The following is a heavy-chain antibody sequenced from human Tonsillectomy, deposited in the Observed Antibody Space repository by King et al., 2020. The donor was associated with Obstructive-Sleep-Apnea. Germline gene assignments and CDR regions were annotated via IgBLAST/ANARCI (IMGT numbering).Heavy chain of an antibody. CDR1: GYTFTDYY. V-gene: IGHV1-2*02. D-gene: IGHD3-22*01. CDR2: INPNSGGT. Sequence: VQLVESGAEVKKPGASVKVSCKASGYTFTDYYMHWVRQAPGQGLEWMGWINPNSGGTNYARKFQGRGTMTRDTSISTAYMELSRLRSDDTAVYYCAKVGDITYYYDSSGSQDWGQGTLVTVSS. CDR3: AKVGDITYYYDSSGSQD. J-gene: IGHJ4*02.